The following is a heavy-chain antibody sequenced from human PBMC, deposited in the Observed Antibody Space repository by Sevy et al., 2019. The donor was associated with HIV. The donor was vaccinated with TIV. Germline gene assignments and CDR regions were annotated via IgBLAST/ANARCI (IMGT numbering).Heavy chain of an antibody. Sequence: GGSLRLSCAASGFTFSSYAMSWVRQAPGKGLEWVSTISSSGSSTYYADSVKGRFTISRDNSKNTLYLQMNSLRAEDTAVYYCAKGGFGEFGAFDIWGQGTMVTVSS. CDR2: ISSSGSST. V-gene: IGHV3-23*01. D-gene: IGHD3-10*01. CDR1: GFTFSSYA. J-gene: IGHJ3*02. CDR3: AKGGFGEFGAFDI.